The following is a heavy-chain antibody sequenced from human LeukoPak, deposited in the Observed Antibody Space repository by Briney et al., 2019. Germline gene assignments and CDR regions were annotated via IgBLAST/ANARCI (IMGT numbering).Heavy chain of an antibody. CDR1: GGSISSSSYY. Sequence: SETPSLTCTVSGGSISSSSYYWGWIRQPPGKGLEWIGSIYYSGSTYYNPSLKSRVTISVDTSKNQFSLKLSSVTAADTAVYYCARPRDSGYYLNDAFDIWGQGTMVTVSS. D-gene: IGHD3-22*01. J-gene: IGHJ3*02. CDR2: IYYSGST. CDR3: ARPRDSGYYLNDAFDI. V-gene: IGHV4-39*01.